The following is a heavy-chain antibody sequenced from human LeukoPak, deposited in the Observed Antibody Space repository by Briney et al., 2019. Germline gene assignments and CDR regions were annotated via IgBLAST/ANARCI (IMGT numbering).Heavy chain of an antibody. CDR1: GGSISSYY. CDR3: ARTPYDFWSGYSNSHYYYGMDV. CDR2: IYYSGST. Sequence: SETLSLTCTVSGGSISSYYWSWIRQPPGKGLGWIGYIYYSGSTNYNTSLKSRVTISVDTSKNQFSLKLSSVTAADTAVYYCARTPYDFWSGYSNSHYYYGMDVWGQGTTVTVSS. D-gene: IGHD3-3*01. V-gene: IGHV4-59*01. J-gene: IGHJ6*02.